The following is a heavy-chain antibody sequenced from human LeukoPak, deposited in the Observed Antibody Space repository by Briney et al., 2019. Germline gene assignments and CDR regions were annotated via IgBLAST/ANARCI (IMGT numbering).Heavy chain of an antibody. CDR1: RFTFNSYA. V-gene: IGHV3-21*01. CDR2: IASSGNYI. CDR3: ARDNGYNCVDY. J-gene: IGHJ4*02. D-gene: IGHD5-24*01. Sequence: GGSLRLSCAASRFTFNSYAMSWVRQAPGKGLEWVSSIASSGNYIYYADSVQGRFTISRDNAKNSLYLQMSSLRAEDTAVYYCARDNGYNCVDYWGQGTLVTVSS.